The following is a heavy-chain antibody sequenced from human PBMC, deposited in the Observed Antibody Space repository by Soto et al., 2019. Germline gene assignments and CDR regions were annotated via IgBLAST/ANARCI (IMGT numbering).Heavy chain of an antibody. J-gene: IGHJ4*02. D-gene: IGHD6-19*01. V-gene: IGHV3-15*01. CDR3: TTVDSSGWYPFDY. Sequence: GGSLRLSCAASGFTFSNAWMSWVRQAPGKGLEWVARIKSKTDGGTTDYAAPVKGRFTISRDDSKNTLYLQMNSLKTEDTAVYYCTTVDSSGWYPFDYWGQGTLVTVSS. CDR2: IKSKTDGGTT. CDR1: GFTFSNAW.